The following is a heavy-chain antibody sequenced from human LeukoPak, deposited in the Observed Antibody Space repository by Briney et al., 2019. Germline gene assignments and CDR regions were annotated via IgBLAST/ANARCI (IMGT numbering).Heavy chain of an antibody. CDR2: ISYHGSST. CDR1: GFTFSSYG. Sequence: PGGSLRLSCAASGFTFSSYGMHWVRQAPGTGLEWVAFISYHGSSTYYADSVKGRFTISRDNSRNTLYLQINSLRGEDTAIYYCAKDQGTMAGTIVYWGQGTLVIVSS. D-gene: IGHD6-19*01. J-gene: IGHJ4*02. V-gene: IGHV3-30*18. CDR3: AKDQGTMAGTIVY.